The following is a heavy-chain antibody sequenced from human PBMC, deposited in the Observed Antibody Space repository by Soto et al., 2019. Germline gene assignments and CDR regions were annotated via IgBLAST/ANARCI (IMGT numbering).Heavy chain of an antibody. J-gene: IGHJ4*02. CDR3: ARNLAAGDY. D-gene: IGHD6-13*01. CDR2: LNPNGGST. CDR1: GYTFTNSY. Sequence: QVQLVQSGAEVEKPGASVKVSCKASGYTFTNSYIHWVRQAPGQGLEWMALLNPNGGSTNYAQNFQGSVTVTRDTSTSTVYMELTSLTSEDTAVYYCARNLAAGDYWGQGTLVTVSS. V-gene: IGHV1-46*01.